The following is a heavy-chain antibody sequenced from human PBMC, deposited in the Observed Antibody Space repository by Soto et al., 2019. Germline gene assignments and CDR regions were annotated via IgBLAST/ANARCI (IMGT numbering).Heavy chain of an antibody. J-gene: IGHJ5*02. V-gene: IGHV4-31*03. CDR2: IYYSGST. Sequence: SETLSLTCTVSGGSISSGVYYWSWIRQHPGKGLEWIGYIYYSGSTYYNPSLKSRVTISVDTSKNQFSLKLSSVTAADTAVYYCARVVVVVAATRSNWFDPWGQGTLVTVSS. D-gene: IGHD2-15*01. CDR3: ARVVVVVAATRSNWFDP. CDR1: GGSISSGVYY.